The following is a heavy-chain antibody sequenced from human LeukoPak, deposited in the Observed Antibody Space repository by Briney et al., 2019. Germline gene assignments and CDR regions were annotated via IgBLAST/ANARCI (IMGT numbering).Heavy chain of an antibody. Sequence: SETLSLTRTVSGGSISSSSYYWGWIRQPPGKGLEWIGSIYYSGSTYYNPSLKSRVTISVDTSKNQFSLKLSSVTAADTAVYYCARHVPVYDILTGYYNVHAFDIWGQGTMVTVSS. V-gene: IGHV4-39*01. CDR1: GGSISSSSYY. J-gene: IGHJ3*02. CDR2: IYYSGST. CDR3: ARHVPVYDILTGYYNVHAFDI. D-gene: IGHD3-9*01.